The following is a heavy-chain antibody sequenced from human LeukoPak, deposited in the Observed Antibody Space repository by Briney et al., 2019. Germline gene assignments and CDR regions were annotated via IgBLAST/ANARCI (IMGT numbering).Heavy chain of an antibody. D-gene: IGHD3-10*01. Sequence: ESGPTLVKPTQTLTLTCTFSGFSLSTSGVGVGWIRQPPGKALEWLALIYWDDDKRYSPSLKSRLTITKDTSKNQVVLTMTNMDPVDTATYYCEHSMSYYGSGSYYPNWFDPWGQGTLVTVSS. CDR3: EHSMSYYGSGSYYPNWFDP. V-gene: IGHV2-5*02. CDR2: IYWDDDK. CDR1: GFSLSTSGVG. J-gene: IGHJ5*02.